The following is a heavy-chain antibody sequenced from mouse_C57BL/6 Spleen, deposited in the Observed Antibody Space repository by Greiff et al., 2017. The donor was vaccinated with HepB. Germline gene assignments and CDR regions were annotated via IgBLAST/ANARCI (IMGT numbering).Heavy chain of an antibody. CDR1: GYTFTSYW. V-gene: IGHV1-64*01. J-gene: IGHJ1*03. Sequence: QVQLKQPGAELVKPGASVKLSCKASGYTFTSYWMHWVKQRPGQGLEWIGMIHPNSGSTNYNEKFKSKATLTVDKSSSTAYMQLSSLTSEDSAVYYCARSYFTTVVATDWYFDVWGTGTTVTVSS. CDR2: IHPNSGST. CDR3: ARSYFTTVVATDWYFDV. D-gene: IGHD1-1*01.